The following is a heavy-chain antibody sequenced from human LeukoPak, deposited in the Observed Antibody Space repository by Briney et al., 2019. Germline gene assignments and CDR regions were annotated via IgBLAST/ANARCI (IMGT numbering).Heavy chain of an antibody. CDR3: ARHSNYYGSGSYFDY. D-gene: IGHD3-10*01. CDR2: INHSGST. V-gene: IGHV4-34*01. CDR1: GGSFSGYY. J-gene: IGHJ4*02. Sequence: SETLSLTCAVYGGSFSGYYWSWIRQPPGKGLEWIGEINHSGSTNYNPSLKSRVTISVDTSKNQFSLKLSSVTAADTAVYYCARHSNYYGSGSYFDYWGQGTLVTVSS.